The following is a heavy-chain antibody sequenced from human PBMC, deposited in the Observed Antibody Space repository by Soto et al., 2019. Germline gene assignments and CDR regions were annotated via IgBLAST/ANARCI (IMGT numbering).Heavy chain of an antibody. CDR3: AREGSSSVGGMDV. D-gene: IGHD1-26*01. CDR2: INPNSGGT. V-gene: IGHV1-2*04. J-gene: IGHJ6*02. CDR1: GYTFTGYY. Sequence: ASVKVSCKASGYTFTGYYMHWVRQAPGQGLEWMGWINPNSGGTNYAQKFQGWVTMTRDTSISTAYMELSRLRSDDTAVYYCAREGSSSVGGMDVWGQGTKVTVSS.